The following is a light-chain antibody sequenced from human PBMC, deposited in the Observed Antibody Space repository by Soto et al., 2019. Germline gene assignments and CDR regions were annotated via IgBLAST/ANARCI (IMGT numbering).Light chain of an antibody. J-gene: IGLJ1*01. Sequence: QSALTQPASVSGSPGQSITVSCTGTSXXIGGYIFVSWYQQHPGKAPKLMIYDINNRPSGVSKRFSGSKSGNTASLTISGLQAEDEADYYCVSYTARSSYVFGTGTKVTVL. CDR3: VSYTARSSYV. CDR1: SXXIGGYIF. V-gene: IGLV2-14*01. CDR2: DIN.